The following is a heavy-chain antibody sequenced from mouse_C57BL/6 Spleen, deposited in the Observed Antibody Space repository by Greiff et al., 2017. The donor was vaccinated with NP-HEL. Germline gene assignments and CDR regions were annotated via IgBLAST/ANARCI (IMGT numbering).Heavy chain of an antibody. CDR3: ARPTVVTTYFDY. V-gene: IGHV14-2*01. CDR1: GFNFNDYY. D-gene: IGHD2-5*01. J-gene: IGHJ2*01. CDR2: IDPEDGET. Sequence: EVQLQQSGAELVKPGASVKLSCTASGFNFNDYYMHWVKQRPEQGLEWIGRIDPEDGETKYAPKFQGKATITADTSSNTAYLQLSSLTSEDTAVYYCARPTVVTTYFDYWGQGTTLTVSS.